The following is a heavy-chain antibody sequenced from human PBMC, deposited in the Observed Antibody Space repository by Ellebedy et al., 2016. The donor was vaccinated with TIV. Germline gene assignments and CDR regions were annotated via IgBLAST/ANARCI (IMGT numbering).Heavy chain of an antibody. V-gene: IGHV3-23*01. CDR2: ISGTGGTT. CDR3: AKGLYSSSWQLGDY. CDR1: GFTFDGYA. D-gene: IGHD2-2*01. Sequence: GESLKISCAASGFTFDGYAMSWVRQAPGKGLEWVSSISGTGGTTYYADSVKGRFTISRDNAKNTLFLQMNRLRVDDTAYYYCAKGLYSSSWQLGDYWGQGTLVTVSS. J-gene: IGHJ4*02.